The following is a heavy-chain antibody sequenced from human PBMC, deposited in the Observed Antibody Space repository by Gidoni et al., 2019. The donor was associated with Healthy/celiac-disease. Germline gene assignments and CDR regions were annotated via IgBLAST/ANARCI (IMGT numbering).Heavy chain of an antibody. Sequence: QVQLQQWGAGLLKPSETLSLTCAVYGGSFSDYYWRWIRQPPGKGLEWIGKINHSGSTNYNPSLKSRVTISLDTSKNQFSLKLSSVTAADTAVYFCARGLRYFDWLYKYWGQGTLVTVSS. CDR1: GGSFSDYY. CDR2: INHSGST. CDR3: ARGLRYFDWLYKY. J-gene: IGHJ4*02. D-gene: IGHD3-9*01. V-gene: IGHV4-34*01.